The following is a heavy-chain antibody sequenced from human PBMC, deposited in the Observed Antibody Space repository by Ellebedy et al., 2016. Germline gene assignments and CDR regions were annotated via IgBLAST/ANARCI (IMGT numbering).Heavy chain of an antibody. CDR1: GFTFNSYA. V-gene: IGHV3-23*01. CDR2: ISGSGGST. J-gene: IGHJ4*02. Sequence: GESLKISCAASGFTFNSYAMSWVRQAPERGLEWASAISGSGGSTYYADSVKGRFTISRDNSKNTLYLQMNSLRAEDTAVYYCAMCSGGSCYSGDYFDYWGQGTLVTVSS. CDR3: AMCSGGSCYSGDYFDY. D-gene: IGHD2-15*01.